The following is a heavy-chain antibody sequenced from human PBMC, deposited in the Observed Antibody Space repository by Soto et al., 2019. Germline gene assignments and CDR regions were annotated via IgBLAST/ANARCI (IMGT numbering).Heavy chain of an antibody. J-gene: IGHJ4*02. CDR3: ARRFSSNWSHDY. V-gene: IGHV3-30*03. Sequence: XGSLLLSCAASGFTFSSYGMHWVRQAPGKGLEWVAVISYDGSNKYYADSVKGRFTISRDNSKNTLYLQMNSLRAEDTAVYYCARRFSSNWSHDYWGQGTLVTVSS. D-gene: IGHD6-13*01. CDR1: GFTFSSYG. CDR2: ISYDGSNK.